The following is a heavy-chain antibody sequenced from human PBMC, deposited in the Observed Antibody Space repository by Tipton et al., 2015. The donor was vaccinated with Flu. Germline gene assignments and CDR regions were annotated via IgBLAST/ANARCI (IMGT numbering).Heavy chain of an antibody. CDR2: INQDGSEE. Sequence: SLRLSCAPSGFPFSEFWMHWVRQAPGKGLEWVAHINQDGSEESYVESVKGRFTISRDNARNSLYLQMNSLRAEDTAVYHCARFAGGPWGQGTLVTVSS. V-gene: IGHV3-7*01. CDR1: GFPFSEFW. D-gene: IGHD3-16*01. J-gene: IGHJ5*02. CDR3: ARFAGGP.